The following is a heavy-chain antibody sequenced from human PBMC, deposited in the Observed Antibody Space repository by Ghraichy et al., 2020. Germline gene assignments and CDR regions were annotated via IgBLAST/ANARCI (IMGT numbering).Heavy chain of an antibody. CDR1: GGSFSGYY. CDR2: INHSGST. V-gene: IGHV4-34*01. J-gene: IGHJ6*03. Sequence: SETLSLTCAVYGGSFSGYYWSWIRQPPGKGLEWIGEINHSGSTNYNPSLKSRVTISVDTSKNQFSLKLSSVTAADTAVYYCARVHRDGDYRRGVDYYYYYYMDVWGKGTTVTVSS. D-gene: IGHD4-17*01. CDR3: ARVHRDGDYRRGVDYYYYYYMDV.